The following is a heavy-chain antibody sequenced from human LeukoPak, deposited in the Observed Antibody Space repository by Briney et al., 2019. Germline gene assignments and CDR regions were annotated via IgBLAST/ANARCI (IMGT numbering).Heavy chain of an antibody. Sequence: GGSLRLSCAASGFTFSGYWMSWVRQAPGKGLEWVANINEDGSEKYYVDSVKGRFTISRDNAKNSLYLQMSSLRAEDTAVYYCASASQGAGWFYEYWGQGTQVTVSS. D-gene: IGHD6-19*01. J-gene: IGHJ4*02. CDR3: ASASQGAGWFYEY. CDR2: INEDGSEK. CDR1: GFTFSGYW. V-gene: IGHV3-7*01.